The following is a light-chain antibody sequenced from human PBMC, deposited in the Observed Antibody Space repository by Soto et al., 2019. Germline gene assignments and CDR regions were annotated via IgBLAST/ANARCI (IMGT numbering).Light chain of an antibody. CDR1: QSVPNNY. J-gene: IGKJ2*01. CDR2: GAS. V-gene: IGKV3-20*01. CDR3: QQYGSSPYN. Sequence: IALTQSPGTLSLSPGDRATLSCRARQSVPNNYIAWYQQKPRQAPRLLIYGASRRATGIPDRFSGSGSGTDFTLTINRLAPEDSAMYYSQQYGSSPYNFGQGSKLEIK.